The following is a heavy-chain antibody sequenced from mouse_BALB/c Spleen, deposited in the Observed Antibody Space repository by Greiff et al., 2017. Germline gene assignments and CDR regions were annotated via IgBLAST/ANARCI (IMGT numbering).Heavy chain of an antibody. CDR3: VRGLSFDY. V-gene: IGHV10-1*02. J-gene: IGHJ2*01. CDR2: IRSKSNNYAT. CDR1: GFTFNTYA. Sequence: EVQVVESGGGLVQPKGSLKLSCAASGFTFNTYAMNWVRQAPGKGLEWVARIRSKSNNYATYYADSVKDRFTISRDDSQSMLYLQMNNLKTEDTAMYYCVRGLSFDYWGQGTTLTVSS.